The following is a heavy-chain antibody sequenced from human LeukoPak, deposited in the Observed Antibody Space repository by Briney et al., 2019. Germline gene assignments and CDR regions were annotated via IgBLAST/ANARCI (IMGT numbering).Heavy chain of an antibody. J-gene: IGHJ4*02. CDR3: AKGTHDFWSGYGYDY. CDR2: ISGSGGST. V-gene: IGHV3-23*01. Sequence: GGSLRLSCAASGFTFSSYAMSWVRQAPGKGLEWVSAISGSGGSTYYADSVKGRFTISRDNSKNTLYLQMNSLRAEDTAVYYCAKGTHDFWSGYGYDYWGQGTLVTVSS. D-gene: IGHD3-3*01. CDR1: GFTFSSYA.